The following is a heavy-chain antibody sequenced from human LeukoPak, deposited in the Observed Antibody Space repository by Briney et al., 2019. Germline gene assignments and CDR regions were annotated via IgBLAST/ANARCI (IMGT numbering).Heavy chain of an antibody. CDR2: MSHDGSNI. CDR3: ARESFGDYYFDY. D-gene: IGHD4-17*01. J-gene: IGHJ4*02. Sequence: GGSLRLSCAASGFTFSSYWMSWVRQAPGKGLEWVAGMSHDGSNIYYADPVKGRFTVSRDNSKNTLYLQMNSLRVEDTAVYSCARESFGDYYFDYWGQGTLVTVSS. V-gene: IGHV3-30*14. CDR1: GFTFSSYW.